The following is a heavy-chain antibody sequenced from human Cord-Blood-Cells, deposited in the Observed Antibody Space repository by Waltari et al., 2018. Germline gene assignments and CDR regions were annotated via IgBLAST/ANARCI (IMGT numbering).Heavy chain of an antibody. CDR2: INSDGSST. CDR1: GFTFSSYW. D-gene: IGHD6-13*01. Sequence: EVQLVESGGGVVQPGGSLRLSCAAAGFTFSSYWLLLVCEAPGKGLVWVSRINSDGSSTSYADSVKGRFTISRDNAKNTLYLQMNSLRAEDTAVYYCARVHSSSWYYFDYWGQGTLVTVSS. J-gene: IGHJ4*02. V-gene: IGHV3-74*01. CDR3: ARVHSSSWYYFDY.